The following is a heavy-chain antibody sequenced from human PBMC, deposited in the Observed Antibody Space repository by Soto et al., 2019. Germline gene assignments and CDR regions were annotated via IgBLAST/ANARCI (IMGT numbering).Heavy chain of an antibody. V-gene: IGHV3-49*04. CDR2: IRGKAYGGTT. Sequence: PGGSLRLSCTASGFTFGGYGMSWVRQSPGKGLEWVGSIRGKAYGGTTEYAASVEGRFTISRDDSKSIAYLQMNSLKTEDTAMYYCTRYRAAADLSDFDYWGQGTLVTVSS. CDR3: TRYRAAADLSDFDY. CDR1: GFTFGGYG. D-gene: IGHD6-13*01. J-gene: IGHJ4*02.